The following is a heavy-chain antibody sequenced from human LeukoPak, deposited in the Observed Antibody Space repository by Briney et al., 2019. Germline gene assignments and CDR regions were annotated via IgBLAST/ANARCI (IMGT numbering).Heavy chain of an antibody. J-gene: IGHJ4*02. CDR2: IYTTGIT. D-gene: IGHD3-10*01. CDR3: ARAQGIY. V-gene: IGHV3-66*01. Sequence: PGGSLRLSCAASGFTVSSAYMSWVRQAPGKGLEWVSVIYTTGITYYADSVKGRFTISRDNSRNTLYLQMNTLRAEDTAVYYCARAQGIYWGQGTLVTVSS. CDR1: GFTVSSAY.